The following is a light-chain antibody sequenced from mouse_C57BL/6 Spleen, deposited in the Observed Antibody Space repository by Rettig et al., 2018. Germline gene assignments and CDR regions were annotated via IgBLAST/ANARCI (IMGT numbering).Light chain of an antibody. V-gene: IGKV12-46*01. Sequence: QSPGSYPKTQGETVSNNSCARDSIYCNLAWYRQKQGKDHQLLVYAATNLPDGVPSRFSGSGSGTQYSLQINSLQSEDFGTYYCQHFWVTPRTFGGGTKLEIK. CDR2: AAT. CDR1: DSIYCN. CDR3: QHFWVTPRT. J-gene: IGKJ1*01.